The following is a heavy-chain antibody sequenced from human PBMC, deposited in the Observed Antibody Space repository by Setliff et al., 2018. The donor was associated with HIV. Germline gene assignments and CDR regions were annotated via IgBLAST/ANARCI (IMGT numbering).Heavy chain of an antibody. CDR3: ANYIIGAGGRGN. D-gene: IGHD1-26*01. V-gene: IGHV4-30-4*01. Sequence: SETLSLTCIVSGGYISSGGNHWSWIRQSPGKGLEWIGYVYDSGSTNYNPSLWSRVAISVDTSKNGFSLKLNSMTAADTAVYYCANYIIGAGGRGNWGQGILVTVSS. J-gene: IGHJ4*02. CDR2: VYDSGST. CDR1: GGYISSGGNH.